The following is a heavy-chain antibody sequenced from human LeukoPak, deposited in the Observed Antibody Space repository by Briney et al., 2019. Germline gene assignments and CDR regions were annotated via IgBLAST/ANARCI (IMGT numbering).Heavy chain of an antibody. V-gene: IGHV4-61*02. CDR3: ARETYYYDSSGYLHYFDY. D-gene: IGHD3-22*01. CDR2: IYTSGST. Sequence: TSETLSLTRTVSGGSISSGSYYWSWIRQPAGKGLEWIGRIYTSGSTNYNPSLKSRVTISVDTSKNQFSLKLSSVTAADTAVYYCARETYYYDSSGYLHYFDYWGQGTLVTVSS. J-gene: IGHJ4*02. CDR1: GGSISSGSYY.